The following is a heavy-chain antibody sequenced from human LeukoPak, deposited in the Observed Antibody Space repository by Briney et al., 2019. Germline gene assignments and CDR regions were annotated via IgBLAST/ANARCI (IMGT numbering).Heavy chain of an antibody. J-gene: IGHJ4*02. CDR3: AKEFNTSVDY. Sequence: PGGSLRLSCAASGFTFSSYGMHWVRQAPGKGLEWVAFIRYDGSNKYYADSVKGRFTISRDNSKNTLYMQMNSVGAEDTAVYYCAKEFNTSVDYWGQGTLVTVSS. V-gene: IGHV3-30*02. CDR1: GFTFSSYG. CDR2: IRYDGSNK.